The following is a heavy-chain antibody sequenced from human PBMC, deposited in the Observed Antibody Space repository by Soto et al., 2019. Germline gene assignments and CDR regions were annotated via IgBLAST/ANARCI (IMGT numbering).Heavy chain of an antibody. J-gene: IGHJ6*02. CDR2: IFSDNER. Sequence: SGPTLVNPTEPLTLTCTVSGFSLTTGKMCVSWIRQPPVNALEWLAHIFSDNERSYSTSLQGRLTISKDTSGSQVVLSMTNVDPVDTATYYCARMNVDSYQFYYAMDVWGQGTTVTVSS. CDR1: GFSLTTGKMC. CDR3: ARMNVDSYQFYYAMDV. D-gene: IGHD4-17*01. V-gene: IGHV2-26*01.